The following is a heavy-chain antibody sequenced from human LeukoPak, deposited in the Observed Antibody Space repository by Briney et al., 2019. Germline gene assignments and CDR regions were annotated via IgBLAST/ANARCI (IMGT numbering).Heavy chain of an antibody. CDR1: GFTVSSNY. Sequence: PGGSLRLSCAASGFTVSSNYMSWVRQAPGKGLEWVSVIYSGGSTYYADSVKGRFTISRDNSKNTLYLQMNSLRAEDTAVYYCAKDGGYCSGGSCYRGHDYWGQGTLVTVSS. D-gene: IGHD2-15*01. J-gene: IGHJ4*02. CDR2: IYSGGST. CDR3: AKDGGYCSGGSCYRGHDY. V-gene: IGHV3-53*05.